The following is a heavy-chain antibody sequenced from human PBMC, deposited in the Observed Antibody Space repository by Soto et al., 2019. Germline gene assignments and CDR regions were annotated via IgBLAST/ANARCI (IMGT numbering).Heavy chain of an antibody. CDR2: IYYSGST. D-gene: IGHD3-10*01. Sequence: SETLSLTCTVSGGSISSYYWSWIRQPPGKGLEWIGYIYYSGSTNYNPSLKSRVTISVDTSKNQFSLKLSSVTAADTAVYYCAREMVRTLYGRAVWGQGTTGTVS. CDR3: AREMVRTLYGRAV. V-gene: IGHV4-59*12. CDR1: GGSISSYY. J-gene: IGHJ6*02.